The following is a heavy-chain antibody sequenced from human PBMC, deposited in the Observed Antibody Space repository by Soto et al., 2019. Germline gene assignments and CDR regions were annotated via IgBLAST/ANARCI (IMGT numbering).Heavy chain of an antibody. V-gene: IGHV5-51*01. CDR1: GYSFTSYW. Sequence: PGESLKISFKCSGYSFTSYWIGWGLQMPVKGLEWMGIIYPGDSDTRYSPSFQGQVTISADKSISTAYLQWSSLKASDTAMYYCARSGTVAAGYYYYGMDVWGQGTTVTVSS. CDR3: ARSGTVAAGYYYYGMDV. J-gene: IGHJ6*02. D-gene: IGHD6-19*01. CDR2: IYPGDSDT.